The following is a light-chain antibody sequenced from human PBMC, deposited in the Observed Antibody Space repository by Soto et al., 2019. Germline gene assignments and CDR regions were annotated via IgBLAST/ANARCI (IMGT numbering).Light chain of an antibody. CDR3: QSADSSGTYVV. V-gene: IGLV3-25*03. CDR1: ALPKQY. J-gene: IGLJ2*01. CDR2: KDT. Sequence: SSELTQPPSVSVSPGQTARITCSGDALPKQYVYWYQQKPGQAPVLLIYKDTERPSGIPERFSGSSSGTTVTLTISGVQAEDEADYYCQSADSSGTYVVFGGGTKLTVL.